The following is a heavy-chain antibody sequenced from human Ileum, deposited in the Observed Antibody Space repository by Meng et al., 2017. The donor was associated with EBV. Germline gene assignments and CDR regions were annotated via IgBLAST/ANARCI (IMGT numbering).Heavy chain of an antibody. CDR2: INAGNGNT. D-gene: IGHD5-18*01. Sequence: QVQLVQSGAEVKKPGASVKVSCKASGYTFTSYAMHWVRQAPGQRLEWMGWINAGNGNTKYSQKFQGRVTITRDTSASTAYMELSSLRSEDTAVYYCARAGYSYGYRVPEDYWGQGTLVTVSS. CDR3: ARAGYSYGYRVPEDY. CDR1: GYTFTSYA. J-gene: IGHJ4*02. V-gene: IGHV1-3*01.